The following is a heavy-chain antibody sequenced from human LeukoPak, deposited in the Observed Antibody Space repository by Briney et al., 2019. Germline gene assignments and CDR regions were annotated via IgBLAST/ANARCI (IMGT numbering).Heavy chain of an antibody. J-gene: IGHJ4*02. CDR2: ISLDGHGK. D-gene: IGHD6-6*01. Sequence: GRSLRLSCAASRFTFRSYAMHWVRQAPGKGLEWVAVISLDGHGKYYADSVQGRFTISRDNSKNTLYLQMDSLRVEDTAVYYCARVLGQLPPHRGQGTLVTVSA. V-gene: IGHV3-30*04. CDR1: RFTFRSYA. CDR3: ARVLGQLPPH.